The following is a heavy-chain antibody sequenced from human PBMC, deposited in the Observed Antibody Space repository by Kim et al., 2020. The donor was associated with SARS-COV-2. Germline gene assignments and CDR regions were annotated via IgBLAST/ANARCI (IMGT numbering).Heavy chain of an antibody. D-gene: IGHD2-8*02. CDR2: INHGGST. CDR3: AGGVWSLYYFDY. CDR1: GGSFSGYY. J-gene: IGHJ4*02. V-gene: IGHV4-34*01. Sequence: SETLSLTCAVYGGSFSGYYWSWIRQPPGKGLEWIGEINHGGSTNYNPSLKSRVTISVDTSKNQFSLKLSSVTAADTAVYYCAGGVWSLYYFDYWGQGTLVTVSS.